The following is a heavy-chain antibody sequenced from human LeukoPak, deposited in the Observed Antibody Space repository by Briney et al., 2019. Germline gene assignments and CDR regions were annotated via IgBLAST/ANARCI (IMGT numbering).Heavy chain of an antibody. D-gene: IGHD6-19*01. Sequence: GGSLRLSCAASGFTFSSYGIHWVRQAPGKGLEWVAFIRYDGSNKYYADSVKGRFTISRDNSKNTLYLQMNSLRAEDTALYYCAKGSKAVLFTRDYYMDVWGKGTTVTISS. J-gene: IGHJ6*03. CDR2: IRYDGSNK. V-gene: IGHV3-30*02. CDR1: GFTFSSYG. CDR3: AKGSKAVLFTRDYYMDV.